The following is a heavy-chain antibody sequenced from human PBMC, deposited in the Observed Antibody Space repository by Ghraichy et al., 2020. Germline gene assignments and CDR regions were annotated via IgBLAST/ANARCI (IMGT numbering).Heavy chain of an antibody. CDR3: ACDITMVRGVGLDY. D-gene: IGHD3-10*01. J-gene: IGHJ4*02. CDR2: IIPILGIA. Sequence: SVTVSCKASGGTFSSYAISWVRQAPGQGLEWMGRIIPILGIANYAQKFQGRVTITADKSTSTAYMELSSLRSEDTAGYYCACDITMVRGVGLDYWGQGTLVTVSS. CDR1: GGTFSSYA. V-gene: IGHV1-69*04.